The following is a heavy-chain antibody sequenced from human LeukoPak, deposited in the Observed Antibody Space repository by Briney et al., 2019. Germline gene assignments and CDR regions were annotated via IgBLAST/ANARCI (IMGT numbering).Heavy chain of an antibody. CDR2: ISAYNGNT. D-gene: IGHD1-7*01. CDR3: ARDSPIPSNWNYRRLDY. J-gene: IGHJ4*02. Sequence: GASVKVSCKASGYTFSSYGITWVRQAPGQGLEWMGWISAYNGNTNYAQKLQGRVTMTTDTSTSTAYMELRSLRSDDTAVYYCARDSPIPSNWNYRRLDYWGQGTLVTVSS. CDR1: GYTFSSYG. V-gene: IGHV1-18*01.